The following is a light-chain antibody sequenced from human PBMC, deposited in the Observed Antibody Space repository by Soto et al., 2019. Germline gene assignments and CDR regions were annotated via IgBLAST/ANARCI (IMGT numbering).Light chain of an antibody. Sequence: EIVLTQSPGTLSLSPGERATLSCRASQSVSSSYLAWYKQKPGQAPRLLIYGASSRATGITDRFSGSGSGPYFTLTISRLEPEDFAVYYCQQYGSSLRTFGQGTKVEIK. J-gene: IGKJ1*01. V-gene: IGKV3-20*01. CDR1: QSVSSSY. CDR2: GAS. CDR3: QQYGSSLRT.